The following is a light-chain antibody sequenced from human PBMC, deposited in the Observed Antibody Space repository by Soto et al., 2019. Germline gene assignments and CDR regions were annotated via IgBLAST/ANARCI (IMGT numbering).Light chain of an antibody. CDR3: SSYTSSGVV. CDR1: SSDVGGYNY. J-gene: IGLJ2*01. V-gene: IGLV2-14*01. CDR2: DVS. Sequence: QSALTQPASVSGSPGQSITISCTGTSSDVGGYNYVSWYQQYPGKAPKLMIYDVSDRPSGVSNRFSGSKSGNTASLTISGLQAEDEADYYCSSYTSSGVVFGGGTKVTVL.